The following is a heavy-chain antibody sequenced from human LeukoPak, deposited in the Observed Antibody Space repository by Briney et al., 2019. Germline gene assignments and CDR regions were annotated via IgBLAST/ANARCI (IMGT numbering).Heavy chain of an antibody. CDR2: ISGSGGST. V-gene: IGHV3-23*01. D-gene: IGHD2-21*02. CDR1: GFTFSSYA. J-gene: IGHJ3*02. CDR3: AKPTNLAYCGGDCNDAFDI. Sequence: GGSLRLSCAASGFTFSSYAMSWVRQAPGKGLEWVSAISGSGGSTYYADSVKGRFTISRDNSKNTLYLQMNSLRAEDTAVYYCAKPTNLAYCGGDCNDAFDIWGQGTMVAVSS.